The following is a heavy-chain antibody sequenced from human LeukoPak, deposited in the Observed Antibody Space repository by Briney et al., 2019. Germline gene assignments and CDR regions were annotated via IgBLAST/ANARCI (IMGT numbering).Heavy chain of an antibody. V-gene: IGHV3-30-3*01. D-gene: IGHD6-19*01. CDR3: ASSGEQWLGFDY. J-gene: IGHJ4*02. Sequence: GGSLRLSCAASGFTFSSYAMHWVRQAPGKGLEWVAVISYDGSNKYYADSVKGRFTISRDNSKNMLYLQMNSLRAEDTAVYYCASSGEQWLGFDYWGQGTLVTVSS. CDR1: GFTFSSYA. CDR2: ISYDGSNK.